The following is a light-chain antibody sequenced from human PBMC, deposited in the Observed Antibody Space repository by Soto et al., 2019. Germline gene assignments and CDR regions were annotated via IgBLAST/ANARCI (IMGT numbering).Light chain of an antibody. V-gene: IGKV3-20*01. CDR2: GAS. Sequence: DIVLTQSPGTLSLSPGERASLSCRASQSVSSGHLAWYQQKPGQAPRLLIYGASSRATGIPDRFSGSGSGTDFTLTISRLEPEGYGVYYCQQYGHSLWTFGQGTKVDIK. CDR3: QQYGHSLWT. CDR1: QSVSSGH. J-gene: IGKJ1*01.